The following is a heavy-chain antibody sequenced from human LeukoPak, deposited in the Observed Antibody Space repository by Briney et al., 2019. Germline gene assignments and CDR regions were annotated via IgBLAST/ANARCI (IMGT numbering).Heavy chain of an antibody. CDR3: ARPDYYDSTDDAFDI. CDR1: GFTFSSYA. D-gene: IGHD3-22*01. V-gene: IGHV3-30-3*01. CDR2: IPYDGSNK. J-gene: IGHJ3*02. Sequence: PGRSLRLSCAASGFTFSSYAMHWVRQAPGKGLEWVAVIPYDGSNKYYADSVKGRFTISRDNSKNTLYLQMNSLRAEDTAVYYCARPDYYDSTDDAFDIWGQGTMVTVSS.